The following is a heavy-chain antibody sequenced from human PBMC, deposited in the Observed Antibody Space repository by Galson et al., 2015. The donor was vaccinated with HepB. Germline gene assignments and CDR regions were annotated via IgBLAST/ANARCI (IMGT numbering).Heavy chain of an antibody. J-gene: IGHJ4*02. V-gene: IGHV3-48*01. CDR1: GFTFSSYS. CDR3: ARGGSLHHLLWFGELPFDY. CDR2: ISSSSSTI. D-gene: IGHD3-10*01. Sequence: SLRLSCAASGFTFSSYSMNWVRQAPGKGLEWVSYISSSSSTIYYADSVKGRFTISRDNAKNSLYLQMNSLRAEDTAVYYCARGGSLHHLLWFGELPFDYWGQGTLVTVSS.